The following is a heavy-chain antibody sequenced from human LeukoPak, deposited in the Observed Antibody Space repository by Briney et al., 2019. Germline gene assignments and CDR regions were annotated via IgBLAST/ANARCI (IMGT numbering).Heavy chain of an antibody. D-gene: IGHD3-3*01. CDR3: AKFPNYDFWSGYHDY. V-gene: IGHV3-23*01. CDR2: ISGSGGST. Sequence: HAGGSLRLSCAASGFTFSSYARSWVRQAPGKGPEWVSAISGSGGSTYYADSVKGRFTISRDNSKNTLYLQMNSLRAEDTAVYYCAKFPNYDFWSGYHDYWGQGTLVTVSS. J-gene: IGHJ4*02. CDR1: GFTFSSYA.